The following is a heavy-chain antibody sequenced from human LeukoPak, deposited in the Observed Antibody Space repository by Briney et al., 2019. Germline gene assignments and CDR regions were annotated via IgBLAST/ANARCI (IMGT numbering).Heavy chain of an antibody. CDR2: INHSGST. CDR3: ARDQPHYYDSSGYYYRYNWFDP. J-gene: IGHJ5*02. CDR1: GGSFSGYY. Sequence: SETLSLTCAVYGGSFSGYYWSWIRQPPGKGLEWIGEINHSGSTNYNPSLKSRVTISVDTSKNQFSLKLSSVTAADTAVYYCARDQPHYYDSSGYYYRYNWFDPWGQGTLVTVSS. D-gene: IGHD3-22*01. V-gene: IGHV4-34*01.